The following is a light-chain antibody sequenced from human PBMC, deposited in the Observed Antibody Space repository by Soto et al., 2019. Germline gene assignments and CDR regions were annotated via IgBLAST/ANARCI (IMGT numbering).Light chain of an antibody. CDR2: GPS. V-gene: IGKV3-15*01. Sequence: EIVMTQSPATLSVSPGERATLSCRASQSISSNLAWYQQKPGQAPRLLIYGPSTRATGIPATFSGSGSGTEFTLTLSSLQSEDFAVYYCQQYNNWPFTFGPGTKVDIK. J-gene: IGKJ3*01. CDR3: QQYNNWPFT. CDR1: QSISSN.